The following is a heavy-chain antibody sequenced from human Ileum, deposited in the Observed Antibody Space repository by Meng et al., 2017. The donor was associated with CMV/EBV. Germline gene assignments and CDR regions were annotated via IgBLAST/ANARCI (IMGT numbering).Heavy chain of an antibody. D-gene: IGHD6-13*01. CDR3: ARRSSGLFDY. Sequence: GPLPESGPGLVKPSQTLSLTCTVSGGSISSGDYYWTWIRQPPGKGLEWIGYIYYSGTTYYNPSLKSRVSISVDTSRNQFSLQLSSVTAADTAVYYCARRSSGLFDYWDQGILVTVSS. CDR2: IYYSGTT. J-gene: IGHJ4*02. CDR1: GGSISSGDYY. V-gene: IGHV4-30-4*08.